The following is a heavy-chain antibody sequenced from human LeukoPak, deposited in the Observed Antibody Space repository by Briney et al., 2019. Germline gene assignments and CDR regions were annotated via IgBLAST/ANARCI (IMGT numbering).Heavy chain of an antibody. CDR3: ARTSHSGVWYDLDY. V-gene: IGHV2-70*01. D-gene: IGHD6-19*01. Sequence: SAPALVKTTQTLTLTCTFSGLLLSTRGMGVSWIRQPSGKGRERLALIDLDDNIYYSTSLRPRLTISMDTSKNQVVLTMTNMNPVDTATYYCARTSHSGVWYDLDYWGQGTLVTVSS. CDR1: GLLLSTRGMG. CDR2: IDLDDNI. J-gene: IGHJ4*02.